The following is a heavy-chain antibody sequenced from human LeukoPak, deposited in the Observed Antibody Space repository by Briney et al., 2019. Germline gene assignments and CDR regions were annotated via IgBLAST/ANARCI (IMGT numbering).Heavy chain of an antibody. CDR1: GFTFSSHD. CDR2: IGTAGDT. J-gene: IGHJ4*02. CDR3: GRLGIITAAGSNDY. Sequence: GGSLRLSCAASGFTFSSHDMHWVRQATGKGLEWVSTIGTAGDTYYPGSVKGRFTISRENAKNSLYLQMNILKAGDTAVYYCGRLGIITAAGSNDYWGQGTLVTVSS. V-gene: IGHV3-13*01. D-gene: IGHD6-13*01.